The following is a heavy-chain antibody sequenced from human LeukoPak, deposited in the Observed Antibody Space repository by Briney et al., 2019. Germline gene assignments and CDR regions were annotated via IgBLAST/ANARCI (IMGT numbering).Heavy chain of an antibody. CDR1: GGSMSTYY. J-gene: IGHJ5*02. CDR3: ARRAFGGVIATNWFDP. Sequence: SETLSLTCTVSGGSMSTYYWSWIRQPPGKGLEWIGYIYDNGYTHYNPSLKSRVSISLDTSKSQFSLNLSSVTAADTAVYYCARRAFGGVIATNWFDPWGQGTLVTVSS. D-gene: IGHD3-16*02. CDR2: IYDNGYT. V-gene: IGHV4-59*08.